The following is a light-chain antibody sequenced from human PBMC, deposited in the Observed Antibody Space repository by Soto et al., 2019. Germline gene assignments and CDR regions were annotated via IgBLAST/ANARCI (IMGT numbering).Light chain of an antibody. V-gene: IGLV2-14*01. CDR3: CSYTDSSSLHV. J-gene: IGLJ1*01. Sequence: QSALTQPASVSGSPGQSITISCTGTSSDVGAYSYVSWYQQHPGKAPKLMIYGVSNRPSGVSDRFSGSKSGSTASLTISGLQAEDEADYYCCSYTDSSSLHVFGTGTKLTVL. CDR1: SSDVGAYSY. CDR2: GVS.